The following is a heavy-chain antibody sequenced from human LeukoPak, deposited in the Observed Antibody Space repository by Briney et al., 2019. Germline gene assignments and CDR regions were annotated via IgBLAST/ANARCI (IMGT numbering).Heavy chain of an antibody. D-gene: IGHD5-24*01. CDR3: ARVRLLDGYILDY. CDR1: GYTFTSYY. CDR2: INPSCGST. V-gene: IGHV1-46*03. Sequence: ASVKVSCKASGYTFTSYYMRWVRQAPGQGLEWMGIINPSCGSTNYAQKFQGRVTMTRDTSTSTVYMELSSLRSEDTAVYYCARVRLLDGYILDYWGEGTLVTVSS. J-gene: IGHJ4*02.